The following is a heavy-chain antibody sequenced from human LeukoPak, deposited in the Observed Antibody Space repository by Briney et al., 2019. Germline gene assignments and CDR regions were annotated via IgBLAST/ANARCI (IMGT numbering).Heavy chain of an antibody. V-gene: IGHV1-69*13. J-gene: IGHJ4*02. D-gene: IGHD6-6*01. CDR1: GGTFSSYA. Sequence: SVKVSCKSSGGTFSSYAISWVRQAPGQGLEWMGGIIPIFGTANYAQKFQGRVTITADEYTSTAYMELSSLRSEDTAVYYCARVGIGAARPVAYFDYWGQGTLVTVSP. CDR2: IIPIFGTA. CDR3: ARVGIGAARPVAYFDY.